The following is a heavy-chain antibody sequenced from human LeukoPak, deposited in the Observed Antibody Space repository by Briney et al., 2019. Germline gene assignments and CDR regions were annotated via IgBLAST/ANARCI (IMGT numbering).Heavy chain of an antibody. Sequence: SQTLSLTCAVSGGSISSGGYSWSWIRQPPGKGLEWIGYIYHSGSTYYNPSLKSRVTISVDRSKNQFSLKLSSVTAADTAVYYCARNAMQWELPLDSPYGMDVWGQGTTVTVSS. CDR1: GGSISSGGYS. J-gene: IGHJ6*02. D-gene: IGHD1-26*01. V-gene: IGHV4-30-2*01. CDR2: IYHSGST. CDR3: ARNAMQWELPLDSPYGMDV.